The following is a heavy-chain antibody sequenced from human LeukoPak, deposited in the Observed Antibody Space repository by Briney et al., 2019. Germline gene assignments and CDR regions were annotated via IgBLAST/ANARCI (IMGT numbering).Heavy chain of an antibody. D-gene: IGHD6-13*01. CDR1: GFTVSSNY. CDR2: IYSGGST. Sequence: GGSLRLSCAASGFTVSSNYMSWVRQGPGKGLEWVSVIYSGGSTYYADSVKGRFAISRDNSNNTLYLQMNSLRPEDTAVYYCAKPPYSSSSYFDYWGQGTLVTVSS. CDR3: AKPPYSSSSYFDY. J-gene: IGHJ4*02. V-gene: IGHV3-53*05.